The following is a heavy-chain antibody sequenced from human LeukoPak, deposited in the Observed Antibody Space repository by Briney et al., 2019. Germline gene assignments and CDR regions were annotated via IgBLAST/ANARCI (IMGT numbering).Heavy chain of an antibody. D-gene: IGHD4-17*01. J-gene: IGHJ4*02. Sequence: GESLKISWKGSGYSITSYWIGWVRQMPGKGLEWMGIIYPGDSDTRYSPSFQGQVTISADKSISTAYLQWSSLKASDTAMYYCARVGPYTVTTFGYFDYWGQGTLVTVSS. CDR3: ARVGPYTVTTFGYFDY. CDR2: IYPGDSDT. V-gene: IGHV5-51*01. CDR1: GYSITSYW.